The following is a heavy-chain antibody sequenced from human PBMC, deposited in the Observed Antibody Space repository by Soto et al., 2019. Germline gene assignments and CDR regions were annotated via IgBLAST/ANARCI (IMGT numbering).Heavy chain of an antibody. CDR3: ARDVYSSSRYFDY. CDR2: ISSSSSYI. Sequence: EVQLVESGGGLAKPGGSLRLSCAASGFTFSSYSMNWVRQAPGKGLEWVSSISSSSSYIYYADSVKGRFTIASDNAKISLYLQMNSLRAQDTAVYYCARDVYSSSRYFDYWGQGTLVTVSS. J-gene: IGHJ4*02. CDR1: GFTFSSYS. D-gene: IGHD6-6*01. V-gene: IGHV3-21*01.